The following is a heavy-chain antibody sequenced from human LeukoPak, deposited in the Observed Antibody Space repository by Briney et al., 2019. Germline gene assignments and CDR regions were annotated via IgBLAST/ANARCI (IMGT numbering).Heavy chain of an antibody. D-gene: IGHD2-15*01. CDR2: IYYSGST. J-gene: IGHJ4*02. Sequence: KPSETLSLTCTVSGGSISSHYWSWIRQPPGKGLEWIGYIYYSGSTNYNPSLKSRVTISVDTSKNQFSLKLSSVTAADTAVYYCARVNCSGGSCYSPLFDYWGQGTLVTVSS. V-gene: IGHV4-59*11. CDR1: GGSISSHY. CDR3: ARVNCSGGSCYSPLFDY.